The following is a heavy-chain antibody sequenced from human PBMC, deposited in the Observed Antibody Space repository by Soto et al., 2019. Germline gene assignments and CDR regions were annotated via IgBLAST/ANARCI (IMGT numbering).Heavy chain of an antibody. J-gene: IGHJ4*02. CDR3: AKDLTHLDY. D-gene: IGHD3-9*01. CDR1: GFIFGDYA. Sequence: EVQLVESGGNLVQPGGSLRLSCAASGFIFGDYAMSWVRQAPGKGLEWLSLVRGSNDNTYYADSVRGRFTISRDNSRNTLYLQMTSLRGYDSAIYYCAKDLTHLDYWGQGTLVTGSS. CDR2: VRGSNDNT. V-gene: IGHV3-23*04.